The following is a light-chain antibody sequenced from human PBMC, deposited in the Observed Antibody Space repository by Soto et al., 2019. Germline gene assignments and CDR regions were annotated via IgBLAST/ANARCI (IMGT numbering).Light chain of an antibody. CDR2: GAS. Sequence: PGERATLSCRASQSVTSNYLAWYQQKPGQAPRLIIYGASSRATCIPDRFSGSGSGTDFTLTISRLEPEDFAVYCCQQYGVSPVFGPGTKVDIK. J-gene: IGKJ3*01. V-gene: IGKV3-20*01. CDR1: QSVTSNY. CDR3: QQYGVSPV.